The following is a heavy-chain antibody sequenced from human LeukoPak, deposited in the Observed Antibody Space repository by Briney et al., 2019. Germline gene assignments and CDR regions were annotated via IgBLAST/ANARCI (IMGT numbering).Heavy chain of an antibody. CDR1: GGSINTNDYY. V-gene: IGHV4-39*01. CDR3: ARLAQGSGSYGFDY. J-gene: IGHJ4*02. D-gene: IGHD3-10*01. CDR2: IYYSGST. Sequence: PSETLSLTCSVSGGSINTNDYYWGWIRRPPGKGLEWIGTIYYSGSTYYNPSLKSRVTISVDTSENQFSLKLSSVTAADTAVYYCARLAQGSGSYGFDYWGQGTLVTVSS.